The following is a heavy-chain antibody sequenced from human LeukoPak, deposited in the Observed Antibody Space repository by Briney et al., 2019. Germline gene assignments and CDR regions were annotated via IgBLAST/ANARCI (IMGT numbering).Heavy chain of an antibody. Sequence: GGSLRLSCAASGFTFSSYWMHWVRQAPGKGLVWVSRINSDGSSTSYADSVKGRFTISRDNAKNTLYLQMNSLRAEDMAVYYCAREDCSGGSCYSGYWFDPWGQGTLVTVSS. V-gene: IGHV3-74*01. CDR1: GFTFSSYW. D-gene: IGHD2-15*01. CDR3: AREDCSGGSCYSGYWFDP. CDR2: INSDGSST. J-gene: IGHJ5*02.